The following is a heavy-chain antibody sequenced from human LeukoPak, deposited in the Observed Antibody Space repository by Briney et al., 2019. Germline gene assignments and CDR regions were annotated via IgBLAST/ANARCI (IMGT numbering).Heavy chain of an antibody. CDR2: INHSGST. CDR1: GGSFSGYY. V-gene: IGHV4-34*01. Sequence: SETLSLTCAVYGGSFSGYYWSWIRQPPGKGLEWIGEINHSGSTTYNPSLKSRVTISVDKSKNQFSLKLNSVTAADTAVYYCAKSNGYGLIDIWGQGTMVTVSS. CDR3: AKSNGYGLIDI. J-gene: IGHJ3*02. D-gene: IGHD3-22*01.